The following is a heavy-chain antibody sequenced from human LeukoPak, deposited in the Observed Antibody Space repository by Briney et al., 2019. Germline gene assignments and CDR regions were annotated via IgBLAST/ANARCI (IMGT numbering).Heavy chain of an antibody. D-gene: IGHD7-27*01. CDR1: GFTFSSYT. CDR3: AKDGGLCVSAHWGYS. CDR2: ITTGDCNT. J-gene: IGHJ4*02. Sequence: GGSLRLSCTASGFTFSSYTMTWVRQAPGKGLKWVSTITTGDCNTYYADSVKGRFTVSRDDSKNTLYLQMNSLRAEDTAVYYCAKDGGLCVSAHWGYSWGRGTLVTVTS. V-gene: IGHV3-23*01.